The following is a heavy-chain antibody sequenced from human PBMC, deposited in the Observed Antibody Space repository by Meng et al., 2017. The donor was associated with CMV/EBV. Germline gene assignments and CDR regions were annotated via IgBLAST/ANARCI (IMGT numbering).Heavy chain of an antibody. D-gene: IGHD4-23*01. Sequence: GSLRLSCTVSGGSISSSSYYWGWIRPRPGKGLEWIGSIYYSGSTYYNPSLKSRVTISVDTSKNQFSRKLSPVTAADTAVYYCAGEAPDFGGFEGGFVGPWGQGTLVTVSS. CDR3: AGEAPDFGGFEGGFVGP. CDR2: IYYSGST. CDR1: GGSISSSSYY. J-gene: IGHJ5*02. V-gene: IGHV4-39*07.